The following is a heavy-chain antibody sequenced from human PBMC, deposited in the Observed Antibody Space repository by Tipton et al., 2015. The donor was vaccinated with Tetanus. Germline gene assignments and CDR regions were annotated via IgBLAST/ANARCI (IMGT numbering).Heavy chain of an antibody. D-gene: IGHD3-16*01. CDR2: IYPGDSDT. CDR3: ARPLTSVAFGGFAFDV. V-gene: IGHV5-51*01. CDR1: GYNFATFW. Sequence: QSGAEVKKPGESLTISCKASGYNFATFWIGWVRQKPGKGLEWMGIIYPGDSDTRYSPSFEGRVSISVDRFITTAYLQWRSLKASDTAIYYCARPLTSVAFGGFAFDVWGQGTLVTVSS. J-gene: IGHJ3*01.